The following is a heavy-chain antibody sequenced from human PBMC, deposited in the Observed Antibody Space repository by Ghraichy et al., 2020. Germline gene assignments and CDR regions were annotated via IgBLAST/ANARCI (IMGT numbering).Heavy chain of an antibody. D-gene: IGHD1-7*01. CDR1: GVSVSGPA. V-gene: IGHV1-58*02. CDR3: AADGITGTFDP. J-gene: IGHJ5*02. Sequence: SVKVSCKTAGVSVSGPAIRWLRQSRLQRLEWMGWIVVGSANTNYAHKFQERVTFTRDMSTNTAYMELSSLRSEDTAVYYCAADGITGTFDPWGQGTLVTVSS. CDR2: IVVGSANT.